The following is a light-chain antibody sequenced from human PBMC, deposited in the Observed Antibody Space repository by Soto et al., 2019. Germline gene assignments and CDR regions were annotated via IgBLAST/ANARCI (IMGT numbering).Light chain of an antibody. J-gene: IGKJ3*01. CDR2: GAS. CDR3: QLCGIAPFT. CDR1: QSVGSGY. Sequence: EIVLTQSPGPLSLSPGERATLSCRASQSVGSGYLAWYQQKPGRVPRLLIYGASNRAPGIPDRFTGSGSGTDFTLTIARVEPEDFAVYYCQLCGIAPFTFGPGTKVDIK. V-gene: IGKV3-20*01.